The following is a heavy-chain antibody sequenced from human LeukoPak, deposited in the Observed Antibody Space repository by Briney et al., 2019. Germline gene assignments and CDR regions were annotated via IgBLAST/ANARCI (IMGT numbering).Heavy chain of an antibody. D-gene: IGHD4-17*01. Sequence: GGSLRLSCAASGFTVINNYVSWVRQAPGKGLEWVSVIYTGGTTYYADSVKGRFTISRDNSKNTLYLQMNSLIAEDTAVYYCARDGTVTAGPFDPWGGGTLVTVSS. CDR1: GFTVINNY. CDR2: IYTGGTT. V-gene: IGHV3-66*01. CDR3: ARDGTVTAGPFDP. J-gene: IGHJ5*02.